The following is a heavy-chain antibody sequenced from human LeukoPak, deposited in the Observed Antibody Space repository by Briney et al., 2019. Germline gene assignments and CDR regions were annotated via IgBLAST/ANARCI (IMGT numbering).Heavy chain of an antibody. Sequence: SQTRSLTCTVSGGSISSGSYYWSWIRQPAGKGLEWIGRIYTSGSTNYNPSLKSRVTISVDTSKNQFSLKLSSVAAADTAVYYCARDLRGIIDYWGQGTLVTVSS. CDR2: IYTSGST. D-gene: IGHD1-14*01. J-gene: IGHJ4*02. V-gene: IGHV4-61*02. CDR1: GGSISSGSYY. CDR3: ARDLRGIIDY.